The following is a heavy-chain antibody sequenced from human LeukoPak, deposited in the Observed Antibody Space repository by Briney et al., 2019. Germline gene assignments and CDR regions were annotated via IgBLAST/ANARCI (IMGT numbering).Heavy chain of an antibody. V-gene: IGHV3-23*01. J-gene: IGHJ4*02. D-gene: IGHD3-10*01. CDR1: GFTFSSHA. CDR3: AKDPLVRGVTYDY. CDR2: VSGSGSTT. Sequence: PGGSLRLSCAASGFTFSSHAMSWVRQAPGKGLEWVSAVSGSGSTTYYADSVKGRSTISRDNSKNTLYLQMNSRRAEDTAVYYCAKDPLVRGVTYDYWGQGTLLTVSS.